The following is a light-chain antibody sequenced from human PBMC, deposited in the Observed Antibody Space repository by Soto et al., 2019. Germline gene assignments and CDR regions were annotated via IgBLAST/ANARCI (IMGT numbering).Light chain of an antibody. CDR2: YVS. J-gene: IGKJ1*01. CDR3: QQYNSYST. Sequence: DIQMTQSPSTLSASVGASGTITCRARQRIRSRLAWYQQKPGKAPKLRIYYVSSLEIGVPSRFSGSGSGTEFTPTISSLQPDDFATYYCQQYNSYSTFGQGTKVEIK. CDR1: QRIRSR. V-gene: IGKV1-5*03.